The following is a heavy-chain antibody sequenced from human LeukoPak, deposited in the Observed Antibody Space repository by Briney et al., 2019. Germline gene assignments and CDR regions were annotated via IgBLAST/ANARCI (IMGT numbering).Heavy chain of an antibody. J-gene: IGHJ4*02. CDR3: ARRDGYNGIFDY. CDR2: INHSGST. D-gene: IGHD5-24*01. CDR1: GGSFSGYY. Sequence: PSETLSLTCAVYGGSFSGYYWSWIRQPPGKGLEWIGEINHSGSTNYNPSLKSRVTISVDTSKNQFSLKLSSVTAADTAVYYCARRDGYNGIFDYWGQGTLVTVSS. V-gene: IGHV4-34*01.